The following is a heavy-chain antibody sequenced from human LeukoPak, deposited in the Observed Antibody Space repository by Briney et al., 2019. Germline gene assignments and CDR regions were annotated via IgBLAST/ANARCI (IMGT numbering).Heavy chain of an antibody. Sequence: GGPLRLSCAASGFTFSSYAMSWVRQAPGKGLEWVSAISGSGGSTYYADSVKGRFTISRDNSKNTLYLQMNSLRAEDTAVYYCAKVSSSDYYYGMDVWGQGTTVTVPS. D-gene: IGHD6-6*01. CDR1: GFTFSSYA. J-gene: IGHJ6*02. CDR3: AKVSSSDYYYGMDV. V-gene: IGHV3-23*01. CDR2: ISGSGGST.